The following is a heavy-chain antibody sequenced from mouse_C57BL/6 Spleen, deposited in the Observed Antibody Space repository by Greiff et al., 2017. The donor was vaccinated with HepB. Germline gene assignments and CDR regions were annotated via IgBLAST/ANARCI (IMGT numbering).Heavy chain of an antibody. V-gene: IGHV1-54*01. CDR1: GYAFTNYL. J-gene: IGHJ2*01. CDR3: ARGSLGVGDY. Sequence: QVQLKQSGAELVRPGTSVKVSCKASGYAFTNYLIEWVKQRPGQGLEWIGVINPGSGGTNYNEKFKGKATLTADKSSSTAYMQLSSLTSEDSAVYFCARGSLGVGDYWGQGTTLTVSS. D-gene: IGHD4-1*01. CDR2: INPGSGGT.